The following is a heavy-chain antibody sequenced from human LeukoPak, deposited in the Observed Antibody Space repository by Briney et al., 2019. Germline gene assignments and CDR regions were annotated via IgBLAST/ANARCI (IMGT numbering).Heavy chain of an antibody. V-gene: IGHV5-51*01. Sequence: GESLKISCKASGYSFTTYWIAWVRQMPGKGLEWMGIIYPGDSDTRYSPSFQGQVTISADKSISTAYLQWSTLKASDTAMYYCARPLQSGSFSGFDYWGQGTLATVSS. J-gene: IGHJ4*02. CDR1: GYSFTTYW. CDR2: IYPGDSDT. D-gene: IGHD1-26*01. CDR3: ARPLQSGSFSGFDY.